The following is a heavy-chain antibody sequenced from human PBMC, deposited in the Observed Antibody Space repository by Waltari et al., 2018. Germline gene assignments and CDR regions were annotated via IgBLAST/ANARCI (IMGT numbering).Heavy chain of an antibody. CDR2: ISGSGGNT. Sequence: EVQLVESGGGLVQPGGSLRLSCAASGFTFSSYGMNWVRQAAGRGLGWVSGISGSGGNTYYADSVKGRFTISRDNSKSTLSRQMNSVRADDTAVYYCARGAAYSRFDYWGQGTLVIVSS. CDR1: GFTFSSYG. CDR3: ARGAAYSRFDY. J-gene: IGHJ4*02. V-gene: IGHV3-23*04. D-gene: IGHD5-18*01.